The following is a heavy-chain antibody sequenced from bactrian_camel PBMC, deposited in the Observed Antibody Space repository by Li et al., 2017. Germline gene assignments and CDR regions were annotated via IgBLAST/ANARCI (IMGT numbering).Heavy chain of an antibody. J-gene: IGHJ4*01. CDR2: LDSVGSI. CDR1: KHPRTFNLYS. D-gene: IGHD3*01. V-gene: IGHV3S53*01. CDR3: AFRHGYYCYSESWTRGYDY. Sequence: HVQLVESGGGSVQTGGSLRLSCAASKHPRTFNLYSMGWFRQAPGKEREGVAVLDSVGSINYADSVKGRFTISKDNARNTLYLQMNSLKPEDTAMYYCAFRHGYYCYSESWTRGYDYWGQGTQVTVS.